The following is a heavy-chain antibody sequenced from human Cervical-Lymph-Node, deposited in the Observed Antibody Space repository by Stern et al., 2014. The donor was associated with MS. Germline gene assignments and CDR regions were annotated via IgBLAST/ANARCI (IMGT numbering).Heavy chain of an antibody. CDR3: ARRPSSAWYSGLDY. J-gene: IGHJ4*02. V-gene: IGHV5-51*01. CDR2: IYPGDSDT. Sequence: VQLVQSGGEVKKPGESLKISCEGSGYTFTNFWIGWVRQMPGKGLEWMGIIYPGDSDTRYSPSFQGQVTISADKSISTAYLQWSSLRAADTAIYYCARRPSSAWYSGLDYWGQGTLVTVSS. CDR1: GYTFTNFW. D-gene: IGHD6-19*01.